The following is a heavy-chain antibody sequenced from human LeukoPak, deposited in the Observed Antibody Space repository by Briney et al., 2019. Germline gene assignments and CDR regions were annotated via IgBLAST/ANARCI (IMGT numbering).Heavy chain of an antibody. Sequence: PSETLSLTCTVFGGSISSGDYYWSWIRQPPGKGLEWIGYIYYSGSTYYNPSLKSRVTISVDTSKNQFSLKLSSVTAADTAVYYCVSYTMVNDYWGQGTLVTVSS. CDR2: IYYSGST. CDR1: GGSISSGDYY. V-gene: IGHV4-30-4*01. D-gene: IGHD3-10*01. J-gene: IGHJ4*02. CDR3: VSYTMVNDY.